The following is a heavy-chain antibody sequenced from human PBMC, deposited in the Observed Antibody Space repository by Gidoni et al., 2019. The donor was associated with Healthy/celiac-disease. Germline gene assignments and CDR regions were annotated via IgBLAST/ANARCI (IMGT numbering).Heavy chain of an antibody. J-gene: IGHJ6*02. CDR2: IIPIFGTA. CDR3: ARANTAMAPYYYYYGMDV. D-gene: IGHD5-18*01. Sequence: QVQLVQSGAEVKKPGSSVKVSCKASGGTFSSYASSWVRQAPGQGLEWMGGIIPIFGTANYAQKFQGRVTITADESTSTAYMELSSLRSEDTAVYYCARANTAMAPYYYYYGMDVWGQGTTVTVSS. CDR1: GGTFSSYA. V-gene: IGHV1-69*01.